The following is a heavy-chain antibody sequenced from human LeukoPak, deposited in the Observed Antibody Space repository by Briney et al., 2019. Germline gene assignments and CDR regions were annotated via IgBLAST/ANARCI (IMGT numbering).Heavy chain of an antibody. J-gene: IGHJ5*02. D-gene: IGHD6-13*01. CDR3: AKVLYSSSLNWFDP. V-gene: IGHV3-23*01. CDR2: ISGSVGST. CDR1: GFTFSSYA. Sequence: SGGSLRLSCAASGFTFSSYAMSWVRQAPGKGLEWVSAISGSVGSTYYADSVKGRFTISRDNSKNTLYLQMNSLRAEDTAVYYCAKVLYSSSLNWFDPWGQGTLVTVSS.